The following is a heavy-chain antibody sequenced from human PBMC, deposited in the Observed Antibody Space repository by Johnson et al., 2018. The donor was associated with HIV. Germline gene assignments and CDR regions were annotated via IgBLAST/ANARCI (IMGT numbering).Heavy chain of an antibody. V-gene: IGHV3-30*04. CDR2: IYRGGAT. J-gene: IGHJ3*02. CDR1: GFTFSTYA. Sequence: VQLVGSGGGVVQPGRSLRLSCAASGFTFSTYAMHWVRQAPGKGLEWVAVIYRGGATYYADSVKGRFTISRDNSKNTLYLQMNSLRAEDTAVYYCARDSATNDYGGKGDAFDIWGQGTMVTGSS. D-gene: IGHD4-23*01. CDR3: ARDSATNDYGGKGDAFDI.